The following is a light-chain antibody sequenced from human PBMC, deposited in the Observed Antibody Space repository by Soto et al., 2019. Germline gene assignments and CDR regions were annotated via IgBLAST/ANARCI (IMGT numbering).Light chain of an antibody. Sequence: DIQMTQSPSTLSASVGDRVTITCRASQNIISSLAWYQQKPGKAPNLLIYKASSLQRGVPSRFSGSGSETEFTLTSSILQPDDFATYYCQQYKNYPWTFGQWTKVEIK. CDR2: KAS. J-gene: IGKJ1*01. V-gene: IGKV1-5*03. CDR1: QNIISS. CDR3: QQYKNYPWT.